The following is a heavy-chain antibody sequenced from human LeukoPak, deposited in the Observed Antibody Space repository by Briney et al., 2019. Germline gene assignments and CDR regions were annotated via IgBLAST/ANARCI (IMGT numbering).Heavy chain of an antibody. Sequence: SETLSLTCTVSGGSISSSSYYWGWIRQPPGKGLEWIGSIYYSGNTYYNPSLKSRVTISVDTSKNQFSLKLSSVTAADTAVYYCARDLRHLQLWHPWGYYFDYWGQGTLVTVSS. J-gene: IGHJ4*02. CDR1: GGSISSSSYY. V-gene: IGHV4-39*07. D-gene: IGHD5-18*01. CDR3: ARDLRHLQLWHPWGYYFDY. CDR2: IYYSGNT.